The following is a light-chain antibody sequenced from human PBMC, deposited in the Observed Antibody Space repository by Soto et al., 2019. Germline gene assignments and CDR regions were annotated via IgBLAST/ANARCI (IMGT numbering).Light chain of an antibody. J-gene: IGKJ2*01. CDR3: QQYGSSSLYT. V-gene: IGKV3-20*01. CDR1: LSVSCSY. Sequence: EIGWSQSPGTLSLSPGERATLSCRASLSVSCSYLAWYQQKSGQAPRLLIYGASGRATGIPDRLSGSGSGTDFTLTISRLEPEDFAVYYCQQYGSSSLYTFGQGTKLAIK. CDR2: GAS.